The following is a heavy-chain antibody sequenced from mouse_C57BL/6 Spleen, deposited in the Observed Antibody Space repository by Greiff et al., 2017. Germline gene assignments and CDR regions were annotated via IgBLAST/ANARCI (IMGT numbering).Heavy chain of an antibody. CDR1: GYTFTSYW. CDR2: IDPSDSYT. Sequence: QVHVKQPGAELVKPGASVKLSCKASGYTFTSYWMQWVKQRPGQGLEWIGEIDPSDSYTNYNQKFKGKATLTVDTSSSTAYMQLSSLTSEDSAVYYCARWGTGPYAMDYWGLGTSVTVSS. V-gene: IGHV1-50*01. J-gene: IGHJ4*01. CDR3: ARWGTGPYAMDY. D-gene: IGHD4-1*01.